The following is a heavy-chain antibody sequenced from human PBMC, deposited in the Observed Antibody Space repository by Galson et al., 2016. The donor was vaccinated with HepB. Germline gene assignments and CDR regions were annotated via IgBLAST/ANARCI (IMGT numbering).Heavy chain of an antibody. D-gene: IGHD6-6*01. CDR1: RYTFTYRY. CDR3: ARSVYSSSFDY. J-gene: IGHJ4*02. CDR2: ITPFNGNT. Sequence: SCKASRYTFTYRYLHWVRQAPGQALEWMGGITPFNGNTNYAQKFHDRVTITRDRSMSTVYMDLSSPGSEDSAIYYCARSVYSSSFDYWGQGTLVTVSS. V-gene: IGHV1-45*02.